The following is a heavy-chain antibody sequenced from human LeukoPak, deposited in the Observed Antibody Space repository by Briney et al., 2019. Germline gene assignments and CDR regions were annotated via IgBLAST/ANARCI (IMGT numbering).Heavy chain of an antibody. Sequence: SETLSLTCTVSGGSISSYYWSWIRQPPGKGLEWIGYIYYSGSTNYNPSLKSRVTISVDTSKNQFSLKLSSVTAADTAVYYCARHLRVGRNYYGSGIHVWGQGTTVTVSS. D-gene: IGHD3-10*01. CDR2: IYYSGST. J-gene: IGHJ6*02. V-gene: IGHV4-59*08. CDR3: ARHLRVGRNYYGSGIHV. CDR1: GGSISSYY.